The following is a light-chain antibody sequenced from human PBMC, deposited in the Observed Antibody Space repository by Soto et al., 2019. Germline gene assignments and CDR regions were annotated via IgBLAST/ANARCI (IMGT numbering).Light chain of an antibody. CDR1: SSDVGAYNY. Sequence: QSVLTQPASVSGSPGQSITISCIGTSSDVGAYNYVSWYQQRPGKAPKLMVYDVSNRPSGVSNRFSGSKSGNTASLTISGLQAEDESDYYCSSYTTSSTLVFGGGTKVTVL. J-gene: IGLJ2*01. CDR3: SSYTTSSTLV. CDR2: DVS. V-gene: IGLV2-14*01.